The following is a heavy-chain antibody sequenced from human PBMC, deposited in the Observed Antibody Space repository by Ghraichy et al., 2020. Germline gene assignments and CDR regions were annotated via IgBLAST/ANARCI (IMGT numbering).Heavy chain of an antibody. Sequence: SQTLSLTCAVYGGSFSGYYWSWIRQPPGKGLEWIGEINHSGSTNYNPSLKSRVTISVDTSKNQFSLKLSSVTAADTAVYYCARGPYLRGRYSYVPPQAYYFDYWGQGTLVTVSS. CDR1: GGSFSGYY. CDR3: ARGPYLRGRYSYVPPQAYYFDY. CDR2: INHSGST. J-gene: IGHJ4*02. V-gene: IGHV4-34*01. D-gene: IGHD5-18*01.